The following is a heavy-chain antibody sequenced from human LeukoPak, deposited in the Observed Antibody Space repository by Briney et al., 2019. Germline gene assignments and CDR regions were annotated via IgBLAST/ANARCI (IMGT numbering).Heavy chain of an antibody. V-gene: IGHV3-23*01. J-gene: IGHJ4*02. CDR1: GFTFRSYV. Sequence: PGGSLRLSRAASGFTFRSYVMSWIRHATGKGVECGSAISDSGGSTYYADYVKGRFTTSRDNSKNTLYLQMNSLRAEDTAVYYCAKGSTDSRPYYFDCWGQGTLVTVSS. CDR3: AKGSTDSRPYYFDC. CDR2: ISDSGGST.